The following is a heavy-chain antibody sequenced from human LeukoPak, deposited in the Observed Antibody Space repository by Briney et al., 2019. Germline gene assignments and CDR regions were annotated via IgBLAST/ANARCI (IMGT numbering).Heavy chain of an antibody. J-gene: IGHJ4*02. CDR1: GFTFGSYD. Sequence: GGSLRLSCAASGFTFGSYDMYWVRQAPGKGLEWVSGLSSSGGSTCYADSVKGRFTISRDNPKNTLYLQMNSLRADDTAVYYCVKAELAERWLAPFDNWGQGTLVTVSS. V-gene: IGHV3-23*01. D-gene: IGHD6-19*01. CDR3: VKAELAERWLAPFDN. CDR2: LSSSGGST.